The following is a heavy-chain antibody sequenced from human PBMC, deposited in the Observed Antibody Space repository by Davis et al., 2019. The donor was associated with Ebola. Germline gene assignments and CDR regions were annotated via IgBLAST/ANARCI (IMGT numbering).Heavy chain of an antibody. J-gene: IGHJ4*02. CDR2: IKQDGSEK. D-gene: IGHD3-22*01. CDR1: GFTFSSYG. Sequence: GESLKISCAASGFTFSSYGMHWVRQAPGKGLEWVANIKQDGSEKYYVDSVKGRFTISRDNAKNSLYLQMNSLRAEDTAVYYCAKDRTRLSDSSGYYLGYWGQGTLVTVSS. V-gene: IGHV3-7*03. CDR3: AKDRTRLSDSSGYYLGY.